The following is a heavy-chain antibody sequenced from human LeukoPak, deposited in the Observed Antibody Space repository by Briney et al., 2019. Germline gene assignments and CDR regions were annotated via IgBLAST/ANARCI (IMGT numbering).Heavy chain of an antibody. CDR1: GFTVSSIYA. V-gene: IGHV3-23*01. Sequence: PGGSLRLSCAASGFTVSSIYAMSWVRQAPGKGLEWVSGISGSGGSTFYADSVRGRFTISRDNSKNTLYLQMNSLRAEDTAVYHCAKDQYCTSTSCYVGNWGQGTLVTVSS. CDR2: ISGSGGST. J-gene: IGHJ4*02. CDR3: AKDQYCTSTSCYVGN. D-gene: IGHD2-2*01.